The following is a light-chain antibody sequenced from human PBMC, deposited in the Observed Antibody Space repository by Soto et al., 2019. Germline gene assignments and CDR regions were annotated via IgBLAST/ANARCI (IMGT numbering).Light chain of an antibody. J-gene: IGKJ3*01. V-gene: IGKV1-5*01. CDR1: QSISRW. Sequence: DIQMTQSPSTLSASVGDRVTITCRASQSISRWLAWYHQKPGKAPKILIYDASSLQSGVPSRFSGSGSGTEFTLTISSLQPDDFATYYCQQYNTYSLFGPGTKVDIK. CDR2: DAS. CDR3: QQYNTYSL.